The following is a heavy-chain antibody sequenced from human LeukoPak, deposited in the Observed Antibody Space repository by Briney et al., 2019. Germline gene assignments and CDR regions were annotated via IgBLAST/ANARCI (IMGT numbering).Heavy chain of an antibody. CDR1: GFTFSSYA. V-gene: IGHV3-23*01. J-gene: IGHJ2*01. CDR2: ISGGSNNI. CDR3: ATRVGLTRYWYFDL. Sequence: GGSLRLSCAASGFTFSSYAMNWVRQAPGKGLEWVSSISGGSNNINYAGSVKGRFTFSRDNSKNTLYLQMNSLRVEDTAVYYCATRVGLTRYWYFDLWGRGTLVTVSS.